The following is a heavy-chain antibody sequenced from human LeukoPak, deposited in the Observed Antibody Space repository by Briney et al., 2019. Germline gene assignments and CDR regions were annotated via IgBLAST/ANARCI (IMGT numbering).Heavy chain of an antibody. CDR3: ARTYDFWSGYPYYYYYYMDV. D-gene: IGHD3-3*01. CDR2: ISSSSSTI. J-gene: IGHJ6*03. CDR1: GFTFSSYS. Sequence: GGSLRLSCAASGFTFSSYSMNWVRQAPGKGLEWVSYISSSSSTIYYADSVKGRFTISRDNAKNSLYLQMNSLRAEDTAVYYCARTYDFWSGYPYYYYYYMDVWGKGTTVTVSS. V-gene: IGHV3-48*04.